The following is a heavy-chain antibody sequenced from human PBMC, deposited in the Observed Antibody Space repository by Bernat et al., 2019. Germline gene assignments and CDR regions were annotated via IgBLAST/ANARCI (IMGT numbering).Heavy chain of an antibody. J-gene: IGHJ4*02. CDR3: ARDREQGSGRFYSLDH. CDR1: GYTFTSYY. V-gene: IGHV1-46*01. Sequence: QVQLVQSGAEVKEPGASVKVSCKTSGYTFTSYYLHWVRQAPGQGLEWMGLINPSSGATNYAQKFQGRLTMTKDTSTSTVYMELSSLRSEDTAIYYCARDREQGSGRFYSLDHWGQGTLVTVPS. CDR2: INPSSGAT. D-gene: IGHD6-19*01.